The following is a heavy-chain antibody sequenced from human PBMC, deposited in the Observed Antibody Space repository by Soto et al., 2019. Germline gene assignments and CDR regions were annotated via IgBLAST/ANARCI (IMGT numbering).Heavy chain of an antibody. V-gene: IGHV3-53*04. CDR2: IYSGGST. CDR3: SRRGEDIVVVVAATHYYYYMDV. J-gene: IGHJ6*03. Sequence: EVQLVESGGGLVQPGGSLRLSCAASGFTVSSNYMSWVRQAPGKGLEWVSVIYSGGSTYYADSVKGRFTISRHNSKNTMYLHMISLLGEDTAVYYYSRRGEDIVVVVAATHYYYYMDVWGKGTTVTVSS. CDR1: GFTVSSNY. D-gene: IGHD2-15*01.